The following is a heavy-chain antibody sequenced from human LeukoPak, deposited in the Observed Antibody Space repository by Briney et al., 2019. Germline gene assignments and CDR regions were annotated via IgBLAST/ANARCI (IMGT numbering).Heavy chain of an antibody. CDR2: IYYSGST. J-gene: IGHJ2*01. CDR3: ARVVVTLYWYFDL. CDR1: GGTISGYY. D-gene: IGHD2-15*01. V-gene: IGHV4-59*01. Sequence: SETLSLTCTVSGGTISGYYYNWIRQPPGKGLEWIGYIYYSGSTNYNPSLKSRVTISLDKSKNQFSLKLSSVTPAVTAVYYCARVVVTLYWYFDLWGRGTLVTVSS.